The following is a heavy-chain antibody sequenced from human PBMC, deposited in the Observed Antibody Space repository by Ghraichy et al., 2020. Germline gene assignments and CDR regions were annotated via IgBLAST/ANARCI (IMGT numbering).Heavy chain of an antibody. Sequence: SETLSLTCTVSGGSITSSRYYWGWIRQPPGKGLEWIGSIFYSGTTYYNPSLKSRLTISVDTSRDQFSLTLPSVTAAETAVYYCARHVGGEGFDYWGQGTLVTVS. CDR3: ARHVGGEGFDY. CDR1: GGSITSSRYY. D-gene: IGHD3-10*01. CDR2: IFYSGTT. J-gene: IGHJ4*02. V-gene: IGHV4-39*01.